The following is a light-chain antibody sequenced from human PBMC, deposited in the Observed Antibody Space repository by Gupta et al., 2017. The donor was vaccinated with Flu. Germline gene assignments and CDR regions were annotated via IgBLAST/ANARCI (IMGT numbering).Light chain of an antibody. CDR1: QNVNNDY. J-gene: IGKJ2*01. V-gene: IGKV3-20*01. CDR3: QQFGSSPYT. CDR2: GAS. Sequence: ENVLTRSPGTLSLSPGERATLSCRASQNVNNDYLAWYQQKVGQPPRLLIYGASTRAPGIPDRFSGSGSGTDFSLTISRLEPEDFALYFCQQFGSSPYTFGQGTKLEIK.